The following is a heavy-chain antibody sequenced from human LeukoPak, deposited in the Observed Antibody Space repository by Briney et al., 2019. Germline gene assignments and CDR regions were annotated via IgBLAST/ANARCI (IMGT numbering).Heavy chain of an antibody. J-gene: IGHJ1*01. Sequence: PGGSLRLSCAASGFTFSSYAMSWVRQALGKGLEWVSSISSSGVSTYYADSVKGRFTISRDNSKNTLYQQVNSLRAEDMAVYYCAKLGSSGYFQHWGQGTLVTVSS. D-gene: IGHD3-22*01. V-gene: IGHV3-23*01. CDR2: ISSSGVST. CDR1: GFTFSSYA. CDR3: AKLGSSGYFQH.